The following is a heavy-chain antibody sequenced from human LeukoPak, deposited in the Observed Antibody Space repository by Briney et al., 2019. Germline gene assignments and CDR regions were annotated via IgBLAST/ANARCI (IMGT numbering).Heavy chain of an antibody. CDR3: AKAVVYGYYDFWSGYPYFDY. V-gene: IGHV3-23*01. CDR2: ISGSGGST. J-gene: IGHJ4*02. CDR1: GFTFSSYA. D-gene: IGHD3-3*01. Sequence: GGSLRLSCAASGFTFSSYAMSWVRQAPGKGLEWVSAISGSGGSTYYADSVKGRFTISRDNSKNTLYLQMNSLRAEDTAVYYCAKAVVYGYYDFWSGYPYFDYWGQGTLVTVSP.